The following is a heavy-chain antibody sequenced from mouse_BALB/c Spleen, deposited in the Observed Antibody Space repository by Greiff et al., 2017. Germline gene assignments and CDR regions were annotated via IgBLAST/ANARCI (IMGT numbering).Heavy chain of an antibody. J-gene: IGHJ3*01. Sequence: EVQLVESGGGLVKPGGSLKLSCAASGFTFSSYAMSWVRQTPEKRLEWVASISSGGSTYYPDSVKGRFTISRDNARNILYLQMSSLRSEDTAMYYCARGGSSYPAWFAYWGQGTLVTVSA. CDR3: ARGGSSYPAWFAY. CDR1: GFTFSSYA. V-gene: IGHV5-6-5*01. CDR2: ISSGGST. D-gene: IGHD1-1*01.